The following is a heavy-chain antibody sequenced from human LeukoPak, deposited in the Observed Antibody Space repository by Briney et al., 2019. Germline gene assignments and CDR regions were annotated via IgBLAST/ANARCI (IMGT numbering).Heavy chain of an antibody. V-gene: IGHV3-7*03. D-gene: IGHD3/OR15-3a*01. CDR1: GFTLSSYW. J-gene: IGHJ4*02. CDR3: ARYDFWSGYYPPAGWFDY. Sequence: PGGSLRLPCAASGFTLSSYWMSWVRQAPGKGLEWVANIKQDGSEKYYVDSVKGRFTISRDNAKNSLYLQMNSLRAEDTAVYYCARYDFWSGYYPPAGWFDYWGQGTLVTVSS. CDR2: IKQDGSEK.